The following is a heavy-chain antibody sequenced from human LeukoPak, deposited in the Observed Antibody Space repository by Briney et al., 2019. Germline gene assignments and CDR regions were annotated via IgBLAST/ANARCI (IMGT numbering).Heavy chain of an antibody. V-gene: IGHV3-23*01. CDR1: GFTFSSYA. D-gene: IGHD2-8*01. J-gene: IGHJ3*02. CDR2: ISGSGGST. CDR3: AKGGVLMVYANDAFDI. Sequence: GGSLRLSCAASGFTFSSYAMSWVRQAPGKGLEWVSAISGSGGSTYYADSVKGRFTISRDNSKNTLYLQMNSLRAEDTAVYYCAKGGVLMVYANDAFDIWGQGTMVTVSS.